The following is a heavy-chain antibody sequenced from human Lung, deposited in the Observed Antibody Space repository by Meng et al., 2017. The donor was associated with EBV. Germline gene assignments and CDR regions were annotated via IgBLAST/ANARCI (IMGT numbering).Heavy chain of an antibody. CDR1: GFIFSDYN. CDR3: ARLTGTGWFDP. J-gene: IGHJ5*02. D-gene: IGHD1-7*01. V-gene: IGHV3-21*02. CDR2: ISSGNSYI. Sequence: EVQLVESGGXLVKPGDSLXLSCVASGFIFSDYNMNWLRQAPGKGLEWVSSISSGNSYIYYADSVKGRFSISRDNAKNSLSLQMNSLRADDTAVYYCARLTGTGWFDPWGQGTLVNVSS.